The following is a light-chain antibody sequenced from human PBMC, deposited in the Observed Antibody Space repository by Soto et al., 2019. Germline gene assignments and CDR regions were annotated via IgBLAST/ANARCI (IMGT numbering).Light chain of an antibody. J-gene: IGLJ1*01. CDR2: DVS. CDR1: SSDVGTYNY. Sequence: QSVLTQPRSVSGSLGQSVTISCTGTSSDVGTYNYVSWYQQHPGKAPKVVIYDVSERPSGVPDRFSGSKSGNTASLTISGLQAEDEADYYCCSYAGSPRYVLGTGTKLTVL. CDR3: CSYAGSPRYV. V-gene: IGLV2-11*01.